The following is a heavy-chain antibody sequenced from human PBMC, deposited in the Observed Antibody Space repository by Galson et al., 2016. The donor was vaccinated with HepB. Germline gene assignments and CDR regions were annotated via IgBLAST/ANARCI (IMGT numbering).Heavy chain of an antibody. J-gene: IGHJ4*02. CDR2: INYNVVA. CDR3: SGSPNYDFWSGYRGFSFDI. CDR1: GGPFSGNY. V-gene: IGHV4-34*01. Sequence: SETLSLTCAVYGGPFSGNYWGWIRQPPGRGLEWMGEINYNVVATYNPSLKSRVTISVDTPKNQFSLNLNSVTAADTAVYYCSGSPNYDFWSGYRGFSFDIWGQGTLVAVSS. D-gene: IGHD3-3*01.